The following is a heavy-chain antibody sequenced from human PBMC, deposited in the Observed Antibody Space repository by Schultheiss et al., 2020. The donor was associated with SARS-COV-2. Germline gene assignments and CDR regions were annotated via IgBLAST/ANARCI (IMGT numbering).Heavy chain of an antibody. V-gene: IGHV3-21*01. CDR2: ISTSGRYI. CDR1: GFTFSTST. CDR3: ATLTGGGYGKFYFDH. J-gene: IGHJ4*02. Sequence: GGSLRLSCAASGFTFSTSTFEWVRQAPGKGLEWVASISTSGRYIYHADSVKGRFTISRDDAKNSVYLQMNDLRTEDTALYYCATLTGGGYGKFYFDHWGLGALVTVSS. D-gene: IGHD5-12*01.